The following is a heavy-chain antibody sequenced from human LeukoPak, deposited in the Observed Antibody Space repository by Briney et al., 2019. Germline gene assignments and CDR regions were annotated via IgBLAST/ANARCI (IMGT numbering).Heavy chain of an antibody. V-gene: IGHV1-46*01. CDR1: GYTFTSYY. CDR3: ARDKGIYDFWSGYYAYFDY. Sequence: GASVKVSCKASGYTFTSYYMHWVGQAPGQGLEWMGIINPSGGSTSYAQKFQGRVTMTRDTSTSTVYMELSSLRSEDTAVYYCARDKGIYDFWSGYYAYFDYWGQGTLVTVSS. CDR2: INPSGGST. J-gene: IGHJ4*02. D-gene: IGHD3-3*01.